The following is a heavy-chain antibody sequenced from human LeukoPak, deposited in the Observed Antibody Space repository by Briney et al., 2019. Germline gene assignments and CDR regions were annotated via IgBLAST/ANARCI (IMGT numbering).Heavy chain of an antibody. CDR1: GGSISSYY. Sequence: SETLSLTCTVSGGSISSYYWSWIRQTPGKGLEWIGYIYYSGSTNFNPSLKSRATISADTSKNQFSLKLSSVTAADTAVYYCATTTIRLGYWGQGTLVTVSS. D-gene: IGHD1-26*01. CDR2: IYYSGST. V-gene: IGHV4-59*12. J-gene: IGHJ4*02. CDR3: ATTTIRLGY.